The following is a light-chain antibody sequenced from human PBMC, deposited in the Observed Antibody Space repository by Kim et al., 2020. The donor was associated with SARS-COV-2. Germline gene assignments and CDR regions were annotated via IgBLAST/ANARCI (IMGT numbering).Light chain of an antibody. Sequence: GQRVTISCSGTSANIGNNNVVWYHQHPRAAPTILMYYNNKRPSAMPARFSGSKSGTSATLLIIGLQQGEEADDYCGRWDTSMIAGVFGGGTQLTVL. CDR3: GRWDTSMIAGV. CDR1: SANIGNNN. J-gene: IGLJ2*01. CDR2: YNN. V-gene: IGLV1-51*01.